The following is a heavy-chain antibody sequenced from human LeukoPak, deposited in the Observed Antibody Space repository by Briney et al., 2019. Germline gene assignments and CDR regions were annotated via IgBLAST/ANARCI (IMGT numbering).Heavy chain of an antibody. Sequence: GGSLRLSCGASGFSFSTYWMYWVRQAPGKGLEWVASIKEDGSRADYVDSVRGRFTVSRDNTKNSLFLQMNSLRVGDTAVYYCASDRAFSQFDYWGLGTLVTVSS. CDR3: ASDRAFSQFDY. V-gene: IGHV3-7*01. CDR1: GFSFSTYW. D-gene: IGHD3-10*01. J-gene: IGHJ4*02. CDR2: IKEDGSRA.